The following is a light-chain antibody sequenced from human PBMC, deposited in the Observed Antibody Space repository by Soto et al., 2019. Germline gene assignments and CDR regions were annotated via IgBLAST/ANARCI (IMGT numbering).Light chain of an antibody. J-gene: IGKJ5*01. CDR2: GAS. V-gene: IGKV3-20*01. CDR1: QSVSSSY. Sequence: EIVLTQSPGTLSLSPGERAALSCRASQSVSSSYLAWYQQKPGQAPRLLIYGASSRATGIPDRFSGSGSGTDFTLTISRLEPEDFAVYYCQHYGSSPQDTFGQGTRLEIK. CDR3: QHYGSSPQDT.